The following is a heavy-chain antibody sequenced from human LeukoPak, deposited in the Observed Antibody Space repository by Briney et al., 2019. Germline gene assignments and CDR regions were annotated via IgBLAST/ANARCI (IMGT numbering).Heavy chain of an antibody. V-gene: IGHV3-7*03. CDR3: ARDPGDRAIDRWFDP. J-gene: IGHJ5*02. CDR1: GFTFSSYW. CDR2: IKEDGSEK. D-gene: IGHD5-18*01. Sequence: GGSLRPSCGAPGFTFSSYWMSWVRQAPGKGLEWVANIKEDGSEKYYVDSVKGRFIISRDNAKNSLYLHMNDLRAEDTAVYYCARDPGDRAIDRWFDPWGQGTLVIVSS.